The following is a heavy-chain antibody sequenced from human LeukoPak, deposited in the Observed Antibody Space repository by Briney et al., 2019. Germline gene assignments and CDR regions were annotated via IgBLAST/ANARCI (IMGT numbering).Heavy chain of an antibody. V-gene: IGHV3-23*01. J-gene: IGHJ4*02. Sequence: GGSLRLSCAACGFTFSDAWMTWVRLAPGKGLEWVSSISGSGGSTNYADSVKGRFTISRDNSKNTVSLQMNSLTADDTAVYFCAKDHKFSGFDNYFDYWGQGALVTVSS. D-gene: IGHD5-12*01. CDR1: GFTFSDAW. CDR3: AKDHKFSGFDNYFDY. CDR2: ISGSGGST.